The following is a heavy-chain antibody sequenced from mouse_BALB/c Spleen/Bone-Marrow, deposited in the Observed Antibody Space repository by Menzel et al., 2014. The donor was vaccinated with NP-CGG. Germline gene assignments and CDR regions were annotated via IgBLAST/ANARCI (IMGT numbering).Heavy chain of an antibody. CDR1: GYTFSSYW. J-gene: IGHJ2*01. Sequence: VKLLESGAELVRPGSSVKISCKASGYTFSSYWMNWVKQRPGQGLEWIGQIYPVDGDTNYNGKFKGKATLTADKSSSIAYMQLSSLTSEDSAVYFCARDGIDYWGQGTTLTVSS. V-gene: IGHV1-80*01. CDR3: ARDGIDY. D-gene: IGHD1-2*01. CDR2: IYPVDGDT.